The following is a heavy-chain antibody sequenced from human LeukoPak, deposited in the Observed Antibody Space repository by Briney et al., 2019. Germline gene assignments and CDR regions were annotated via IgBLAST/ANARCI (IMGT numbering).Heavy chain of an antibody. CDR2: INPNSGGT. Sequence: ASVKVSCKASGYTFTGYYMHWVRQAPGQGLEWMGWINPNSGGTNYAQKFQGRVTMTRDTSISTAYMELCRLRSDDTAVYYCARDLNDYVWGSYRYTLSYWGQGTLVTVSS. CDR3: ARDLNDYVWGSYRYTLSY. CDR1: GYTFTGYY. D-gene: IGHD3-16*02. J-gene: IGHJ4*02. V-gene: IGHV1-2*02.